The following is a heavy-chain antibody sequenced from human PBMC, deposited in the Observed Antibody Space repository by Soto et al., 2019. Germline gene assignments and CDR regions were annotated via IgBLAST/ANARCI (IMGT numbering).Heavy chain of an antibody. CDR1: GFTFSSYG. CDR2: ISYDGSNK. D-gene: IGHD6-19*01. CDR3: AKIALAVAGGGVFDY. V-gene: IGHV3-30*18. J-gene: IGHJ4*02. Sequence: GGSLRLSCAASGFTFSSYGMHWVRQAPGKGLEWVAVISYDGSNKYYADSVKGRFTISRDNSKNTLYLQMNSLRAEDTAVYYCAKIALAVAGGGVFDYWGQGILVTVTS.